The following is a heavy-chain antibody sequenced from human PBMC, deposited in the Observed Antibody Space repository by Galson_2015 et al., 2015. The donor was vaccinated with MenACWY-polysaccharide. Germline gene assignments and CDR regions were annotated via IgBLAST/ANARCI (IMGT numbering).Heavy chain of an antibody. V-gene: IGHV1-2*02. J-gene: IGHJ5*02. D-gene: IGHD4-11*01. CDR3: ARMKHDDYSNYVLLIGWFDP. CDR2: INPNSGGT. CDR1: GYTFTGYY. Sequence: SVKVSCKASGYTFTGYYMHWVRQAPGQGLEWMGWINPNSGGTNYAQKFQGRVTMTRDTSISTAYMELSRLRSDDTAVYYCARMKHDDYSNYVLLIGWFDPWGQGTLVTVSS.